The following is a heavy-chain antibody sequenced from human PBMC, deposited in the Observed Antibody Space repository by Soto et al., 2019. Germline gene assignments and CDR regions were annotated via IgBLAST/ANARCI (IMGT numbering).Heavy chain of an antibody. J-gene: IGHJ6*03. CDR3: ARVRQLVAYFYYYMDV. CDR2: IYYSGST. CDR1: GGSVSSGSYY. V-gene: IGHV4-61*01. Sequence: PSETLSLTCTVSGGSVSSGSYYWSWIRQPPGKGLEWIGYIYYSGSTNYNPSLKSRVTISVDTSKNQFSLKLSSVTAADTAVYYCARVRQLVAYFYYYMDVWGKGTTVTLSS. D-gene: IGHD6-6*01.